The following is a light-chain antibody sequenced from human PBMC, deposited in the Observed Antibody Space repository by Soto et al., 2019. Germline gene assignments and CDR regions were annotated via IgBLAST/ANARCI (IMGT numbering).Light chain of an antibody. J-gene: IGLJ3*02. CDR3: SSYSSSSTVL. Sequence: QSALTQPASVSGSPGQSITISCSGTSGDIGGYNYVSWYQQHPGEAPALMIYDVSNRPSGVSHRFSGSKSGNTASMTISGLQAEDEATYYCSSYSSSSTVLFGGGTMVTVL. V-gene: IGLV2-14*03. CDR1: SGDIGGYNY. CDR2: DVS.